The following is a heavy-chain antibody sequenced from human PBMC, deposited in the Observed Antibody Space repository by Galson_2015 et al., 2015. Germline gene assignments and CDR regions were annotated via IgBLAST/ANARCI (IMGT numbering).Heavy chain of an antibody. Sequence: SLRLSCAASGFTFSSYGMHWVRQAPGKGLEWVAVISYDGSNKYYADSVKGRFTISRDNSKNTLYLQMNSLRAEDTAVYYCAKGAGQLLPRFDPWGQGTLVTVSS. D-gene: IGHD2-2*01. J-gene: IGHJ5*02. CDR3: AKGAGQLLPRFDP. V-gene: IGHV3-30*18. CDR2: ISYDGSNK. CDR1: GFTFSSYG.